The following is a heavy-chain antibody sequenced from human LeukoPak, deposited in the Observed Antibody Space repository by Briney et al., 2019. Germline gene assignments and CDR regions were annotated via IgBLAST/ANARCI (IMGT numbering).Heavy chain of an antibody. CDR1: GFTFSSYG. CDR2: IWYDGSNK. D-gene: IGHD3-16*01. V-gene: IGHV3-33*06. J-gene: IGHJ6*02. Sequence: GRSLRLSCAASGFTFSSYGMHWVRQAPGKGLEWVAVIWYDGSNKYYADSVKGRFTISRDNSKNTLYLQMNSLRVEDTAVYYCAKGAPYYYGMDVWGQGTTVTVSS. CDR3: AKGAPYYYGMDV.